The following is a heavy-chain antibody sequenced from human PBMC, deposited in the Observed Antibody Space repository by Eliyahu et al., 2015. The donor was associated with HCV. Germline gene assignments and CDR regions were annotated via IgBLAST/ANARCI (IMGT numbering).Heavy chain of an antibody. CDR1: GFXFSSYS. J-gene: IGHJ4*02. CDR3: ARDSFDTAHGSSDY. CDR2: ISSSSSYI. Sequence: EVQLVESGGGLVKPGGSLXLSCXASGFXFSSYSMNWVRQAPGKGLEWVSSISSSSSYIYYADSVKGRFTISRDNAKNSLYLQMNSLRAEDTAVYYCARDSFDTAHGSSDYWGQGTLVTVSS. V-gene: IGHV3-21*01. D-gene: IGHD5-18*01.